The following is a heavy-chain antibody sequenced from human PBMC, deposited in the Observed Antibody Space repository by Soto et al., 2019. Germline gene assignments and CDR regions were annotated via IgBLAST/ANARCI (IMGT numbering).Heavy chain of an antibody. CDR2: IWYDGSNK. CDR1: GLTFSSYG. V-gene: IGHV3-33*01. D-gene: IGHD6-19*01. J-gene: IGHJ3*02. CDR3: ASEQWLARPAFDI. Sequence: PGGSLRLSCAASGLTFSSYGMHWVRQAPGKGLEWVAVIWYDGSNKYYADSVKGRFTISRDNSKNTLYLQMNSLRAEDTAVYYCASEQWLARPAFDIWGQGTMVTVSS.